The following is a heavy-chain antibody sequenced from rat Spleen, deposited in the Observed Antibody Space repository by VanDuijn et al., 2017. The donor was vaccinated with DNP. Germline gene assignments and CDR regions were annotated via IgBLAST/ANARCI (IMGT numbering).Heavy chain of an antibody. J-gene: IGHJ3*01. CDR1: GFTCSNYD. V-gene: IGHV5-25*01. Sequence: EVQLVESGGVLVQPGRSLKLSCAASGFTCSNYDMAWVHQSPTKGLEWVTSINTSGGTAYYRDSVKGRFTVSRDDAGSTLYLQMDSLRSEDTATYYCAREGSGALFAYWGQGTLVTVSA. CDR2: INTSGGTA. D-gene: IGHD1-1*01. CDR3: AREGSGALFAY.